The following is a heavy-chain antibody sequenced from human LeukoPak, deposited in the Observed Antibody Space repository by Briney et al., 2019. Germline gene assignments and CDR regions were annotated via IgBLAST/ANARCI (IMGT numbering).Heavy chain of an antibody. CDR1: GFTLSSYS. CDR3: ARGGWFGELLFDY. D-gene: IGHD3-10*01. J-gene: IGHJ4*02. V-gene: IGHV3-21*04. CDR2: ISSSSSYI. Sequence: GSLRLSCAASGFTLSSYSMNWVRQAPGRGLEWVSFISSSSSYIYYADSVKGRFTISRDNAKNSLYLQMNSLRAEDTALYYCARGGWFGELLFDYWGQGTLVTVSS.